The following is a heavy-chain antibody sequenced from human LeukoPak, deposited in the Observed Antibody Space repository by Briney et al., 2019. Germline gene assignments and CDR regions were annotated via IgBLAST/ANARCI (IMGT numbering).Heavy chain of an antibody. CDR2: IGPAGDT. D-gene: IGHD5-24*01. CDR3: TRTIPPPH. CDR1: GFTFSTYD. J-gene: IGHJ4*02. Sequence: GGSLRLSCVASGFTFSTYDIRWGREGPGEGLEWVSIIGPAGDTYYPGSVKGRFTISRDDSQNTVSLQMNNLRAEDTAVYYCTRTIPPPHWGQGTLVTVSS. V-gene: IGHV3-13*01.